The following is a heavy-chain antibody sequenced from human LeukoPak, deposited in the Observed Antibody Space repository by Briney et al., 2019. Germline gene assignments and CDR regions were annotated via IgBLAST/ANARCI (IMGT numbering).Heavy chain of an antibody. J-gene: IGHJ4*02. V-gene: IGHV1-2*02. Sequence: GASAKVSCKASGYTFTGYYMHWVRQAPGQGLEWMGWINPNSGGTNYAQKFQGRVTMTRDTSISTAYMELSRLRSDDTAVYYCARDLSGYYYDSSGYSYWGQGTLVTVSS. D-gene: IGHD3-22*01. CDR3: ARDLSGYYYDSSGYSY. CDR2: INPNSGGT. CDR1: GYTFTGYY.